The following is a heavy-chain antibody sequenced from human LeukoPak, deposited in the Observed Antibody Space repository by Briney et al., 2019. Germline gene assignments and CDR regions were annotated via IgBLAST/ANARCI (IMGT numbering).Heavy chain of an antibody. V-gene: IGHV1-8*01. J-gene: IGHJ6*02. CDR3: ARVPYSSSWYLGYYYYYGMDV. Sequence: ASVKVSCKASGYTFTSYDINRVRQATGQGLEWMGWMNPNSGNTGYAQKFQGRVTMTRNTSISTAYMELSSLRSEDTAVYYCARVPYSSSWYLGYYYYYGMDVWGQGTTVTVSS. CDR2: MNPNSGNT. D-gene: IGHD6-13*01. CDR1: GYTFTSYD.